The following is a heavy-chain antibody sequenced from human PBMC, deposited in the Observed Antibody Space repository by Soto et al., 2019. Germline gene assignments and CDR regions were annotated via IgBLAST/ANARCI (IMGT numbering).Heavy chain of an antibody. J-gene: IGHJ4*02. Sequence: GGSLRLSCAASGFTFSSYAMSWVRQAPGKGLEWVSAISGSGGTTYYADSVKGRFTISRDNSKNTLYLQMNSLRAEDTAVYYCAKDQLNGGNAFDYWGQGTLVTVSS. V-gene: IGHV3-23*01. CDR1: GFTFSSYA. D-gene: IGHD2-15*01. CDR2: ISGSGGTT. CDR3: AKDQLNGGNAFDY.